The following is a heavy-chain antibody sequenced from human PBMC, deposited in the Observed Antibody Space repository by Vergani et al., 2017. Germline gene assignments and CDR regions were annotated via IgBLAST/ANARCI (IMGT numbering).Heavy chain of an antibody. CDR1: GFSFSTYS. D-gene: IGHD3-22*01. J-gene: IGHJ4*02. Sequence: EVQLQESGGGLVKPGGSLRVSCAASGFSFSTYSINWVRQAPGKGLEWVSSISGRSNYIYYADSLKGRFTISRDNSKNSVYLQMNSLRAGDTAIYYCARKKYYDSKDYYQVEPFDYWGQGTLVTVSS. CDR3: ARKKYYDSKDYYQVEPFDY. V-gene: IGHV3-21*06. CDR2: ISGRSNYI.